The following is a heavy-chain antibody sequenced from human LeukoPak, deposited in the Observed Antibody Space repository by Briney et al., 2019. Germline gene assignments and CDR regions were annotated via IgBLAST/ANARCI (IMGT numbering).Heavy chain of an antibody. V-gene: IGHV1-18*01. CDR3: ARGGPFPSGSSSREYYLDY. J-gene: IGHJ4*02. CDR2: RSIYNGNT. Sequence: GASVKVSCKXSGYDFINYGISWVRQAPGQGLEWMGWRSIYNGNTDYKLQGRVTMTTGTSTSTAYTEVRSLRSDDTAVYYCARGGPFPSGSSSREYYLDYWGQGTLVTVSS. CDR1: GYDFINYG. D-gene: IGHD6-6*01.